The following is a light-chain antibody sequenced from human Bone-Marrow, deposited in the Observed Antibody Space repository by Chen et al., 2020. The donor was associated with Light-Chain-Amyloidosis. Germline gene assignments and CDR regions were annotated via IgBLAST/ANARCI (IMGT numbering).Light chain of an antibody. CDR1: QSIGTW. CDR2: KAS. CDR3: QQYNTYPWT. Sequence: DIQMTQSPSTLSASVRDRVTLTCRASQSIGTWLAWYQQIPGKAPKLLIYKASSLESGVPSRFSGSGSGTEFTLTISSLQPDDFATYYCQQYNTYPWTFGQGTMVEIK. V-gene: IGKV1-5*03. J-gene: IGKJ1*01.